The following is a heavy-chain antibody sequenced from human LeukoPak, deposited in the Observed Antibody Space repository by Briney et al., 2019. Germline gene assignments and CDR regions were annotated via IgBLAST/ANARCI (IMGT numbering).Heavy chain of an antibody. D-gene: IGHD2-2*01. V-gene: IGHV1-8*01. J-gene: IGHJ4*02. Sequence: GASVKVSCKASGYTFTNYEINWGRQAPGQGLGWMGWMTPKSGRTGYAHKFQGRGAMTRNTSTGTAYVELSSLRSEDTAVYYCSRGGVGYCSTTSCYDLDYWGQGTLVTVSS. CDR3: SRGGVGYCSTTSCYDLDY. CDR1: GYTFTNYE. CDR2: MTPKSGRT.